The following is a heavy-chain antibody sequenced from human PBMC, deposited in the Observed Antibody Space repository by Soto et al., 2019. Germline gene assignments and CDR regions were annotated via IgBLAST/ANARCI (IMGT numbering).Heavy chain of an antibody. CDR3: AKAFEQLVFYFDY. J-gene: IGHJ4*02. CDR2: IGGGDRDR. CDR1: GFTFNIIA. V-gene: IGHV3-23*01. Sequence: EVQLLESGGGLVQPGGSLRLSCAASGFTFNIIAMSWVRQAPGKGLEWVSGIGGGDRDRYYADSVKGRFTISRDNSKNTLYLQMNSLRAEDTAVYYCAKAFEQLVFYFDYWGQGTLVTVSS. D-gene: IGHD6-6*01.